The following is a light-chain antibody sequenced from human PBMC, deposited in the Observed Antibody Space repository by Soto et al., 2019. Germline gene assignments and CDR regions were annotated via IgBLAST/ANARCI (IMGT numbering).Light chain of an antibody. Sequence: EIVLTQSPATLSLSPGERATLSCRASQSVGNYLAWYQQKPGQAPRLLIYDASNRASGIPARFSGSGSGTDFTLTISSLEPEDFAVYYCQQRSSWXTFGGGTKVDIK. J-gene: IGKJ4*01. V-gene: IGKV3-11*01. CDR3: QQRSSWXT. CDR1: QSVGNY. CDR2: DAS.